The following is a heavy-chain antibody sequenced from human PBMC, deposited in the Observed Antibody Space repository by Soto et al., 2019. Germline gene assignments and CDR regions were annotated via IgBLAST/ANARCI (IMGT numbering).Heavy chain of an antibody. D-gene: IGHD1-26*01. CDR3: ARVMGSAEF. J-gene: IGHJ4*02. V-gene: IGHV1-8*01. CDR1: GYTFSNYD. Sequence: QVQLVQSGAEVKKPGTSVRISCKTSGYTFSNYDINWVRQAAGQGLEWMGWMNPKSGYTGSARNFQGRVTMTRDTSMTTAYIEMSSLRSEDMAMYYCARVMGSAEFWGQRTLVTDSS. CDR2: MNPKSGYT.